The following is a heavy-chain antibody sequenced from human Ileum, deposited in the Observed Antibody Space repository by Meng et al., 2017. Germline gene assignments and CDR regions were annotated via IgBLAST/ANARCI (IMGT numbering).Heavy chain of an antibody. J-gene: IGHJ4*02. CDR3: ARDYSGTSYRFSDY. V-gene: IGHV1-18*01. D-gene: IGHD1-26*01. Sequence: QVHLVQSGAEVKNPGAPVMGSCKAFGYTFTSYGISWVRQAPGQGLEWMGGISVYNGNTNYAQKFQGRVTMTADTSTSTAYMELRSLRSDDTAVYYCARDYSGTSYRFSDYWGQGTLVTVSS. CDR2: ISVYNGNT. CDR1: GYTFTSYG.